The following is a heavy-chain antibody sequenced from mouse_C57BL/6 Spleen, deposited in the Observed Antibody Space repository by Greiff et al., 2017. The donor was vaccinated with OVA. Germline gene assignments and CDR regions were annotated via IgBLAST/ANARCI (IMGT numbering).Heavy chain of an antibody. V-gene: IGHV1-81*01. J-gene: IGHJ4*01. D-gene: IGHD1-1*01. CDR2: IYPRSGNT. CDR1: GYTFTSYG. Sequence: VKLMESGAELARPGASVKLSCKASGYTFTSYGISWVKQRTGQGLEWIGEIYPRSGNTYYNEKFKGKATLTADKSSSTAYMELRSLTSEDSAVYFCARFYGSSYAMDYWGQGTSVTVSS. CDR3: ARFYGSSYAMDY.